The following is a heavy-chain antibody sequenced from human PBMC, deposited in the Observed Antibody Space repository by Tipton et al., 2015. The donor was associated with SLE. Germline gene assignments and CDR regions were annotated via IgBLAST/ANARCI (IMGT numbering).Heavy chain of an antibody. CDR1: GGSISSGGYS. J-gene: IGHJ6*02. CDR3: ASQGYYYYGMDV. V-gene: IGHV4-61*08. CDR2: IYYSGST. Sequence: TLSLTCAVSGGSISSGGYSWSWIRQPPGKGLEWIGYIYYSGSTNYNPSLKSRVTISVDTSKNQFSLKLSSVTAADTAVYYCASQGYYYYGMDVWGQGTTVTVSS.